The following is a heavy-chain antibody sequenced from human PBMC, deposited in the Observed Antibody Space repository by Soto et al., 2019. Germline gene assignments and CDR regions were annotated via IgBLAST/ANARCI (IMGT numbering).Heavy chain of an antibody. J-gene: IGHJ4*02. CDR3: AKDRTFGPPLVRFDS. V-gene: IGHV3-30*18. CDR2: ISYDGSNK. CDR1: GFTFSSYG. Sequence: PGGSLRLSCAASGFTFSSYGMHWVRQAPGNGLEWVAVISYDGSNKYYADSVKGRFTISRDNSKSTLHLQMNSLRVEDTAVYYCAKDRTFGPPLVRFDSWGQGTLVNVSS. D-gene: IGHD6-6*01.